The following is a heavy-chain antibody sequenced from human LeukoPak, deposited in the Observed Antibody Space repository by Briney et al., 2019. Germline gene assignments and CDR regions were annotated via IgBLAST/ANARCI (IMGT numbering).Heavy chain of an antibody. D-gene: IGHD6-13*01. J-gene: IGHJ4*02. Sequence: PGGSLRLSCAASGFSFSSYSINWVRQAPGKGLEWVSFISTSSNYIYYADSVKGRFTVSRDNSKNTLYLQVSSLRAEDTAIYYCAKFASAAPGIHWGPGTLVTVSS. CDR2: ISTSSNYI. CDR3: AKFASAAPGIH. CDR1: GFSFSSYS. V-gene: IGHV3-21*04.